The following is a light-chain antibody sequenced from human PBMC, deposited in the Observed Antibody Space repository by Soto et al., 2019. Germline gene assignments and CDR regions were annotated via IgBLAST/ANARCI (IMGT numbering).Light chain of an antibody. Sequence: DIQLTQSPSFLSASLGDRVIITCRASQTISSWLAWYQQKPGKAPKLLIYKASTLKSGVPSRFSGSGSGTEFTLTISSLQPDDFATYYCQHYNSYSEAFGQGTKVDIK. CDR2: KAS. CDR1: QTISSW. V-gene: IGKV1-5*03. J-gene: IGKJ1*01. CDR3: QHYNSYSEA.